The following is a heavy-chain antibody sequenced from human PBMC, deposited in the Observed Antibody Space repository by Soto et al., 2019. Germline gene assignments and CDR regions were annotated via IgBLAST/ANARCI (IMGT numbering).Heavy chain of an antibody. J-gene: IGHJ2*01. Sequence: EVQLVESGGGLVKPGGSLRLSCAASGFTFSSYSMNWVRQAPGKGLEWVSSISSSSSYIYYADSVKGRFTISRENAKNSLYLQMNSLRAEDTAVYYCAGEYYGSGSYYWYFDLWGRGTLVTVSS. D-gene: IGHD3-10*01. V-gene: IGHV3-21*01. CDR2: ISSSSSYI. CDR3: AGEYYGSGSYYWYFDL. CDR1: GFTFSSYS.